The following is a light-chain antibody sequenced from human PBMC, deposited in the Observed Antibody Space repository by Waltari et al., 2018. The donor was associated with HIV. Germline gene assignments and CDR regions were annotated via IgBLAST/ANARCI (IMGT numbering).Light chain of an antibody. CDR2: EDK. CDR1: SGSIVSNY. J-gene: IGLJ3*02. V-gene: IGLV6-57*04. Sequence: NFMLTQPHSVSESPGKTVTISCTRSSGSIVSNYVQWYQQRPGSAPTTVIYEDKQRPSGVPDRFSGSLDSSSNSASLTISGLKTEDEADYYCQSYDSTNWVFGGATKLTVL. CDR3: QSYDSTNWV.